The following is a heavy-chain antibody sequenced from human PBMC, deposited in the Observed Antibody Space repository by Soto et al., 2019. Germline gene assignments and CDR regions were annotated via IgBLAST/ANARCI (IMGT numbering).Heavy chain of an antibody. D-gene: IGHD6-13*01. CDR1: GFTFSSYW. V-gene: IGHV3-74*01. CDR2: INSDGSST. Sequence: PGGSLRLSCAASGFTFSSYWMHWVRQAPGKGLVWVSRINSDGSSTSYADSVKGRFTISRDNAKNTLYLQMNSLRAEDTAVYYCARVGGISWPKYDYWGQGTLVTVSS. CDR3: ARVGGISWPKYDY. J-gene: IGHJ4*02.